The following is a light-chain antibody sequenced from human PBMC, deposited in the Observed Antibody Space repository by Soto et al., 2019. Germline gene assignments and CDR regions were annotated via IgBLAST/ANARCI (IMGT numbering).Light chain of an antibody. V-gene: IGLV2-11*01. J-gene: IGLJ3*02. CDR2: DVS. CDR1: NSDVGAYAY. Sequence: QSALTQPRSVSGSPGQSVTVSCTGTNSDVGAYAYVSWYQQHPGKAPKLMIYDVSERPSGVPDRFSGSKSGNTASLTISGLQAEDEAEYYCCSYAGSYTLVFGGGTKLTVL. CDR3: CSYAGSYTLV.